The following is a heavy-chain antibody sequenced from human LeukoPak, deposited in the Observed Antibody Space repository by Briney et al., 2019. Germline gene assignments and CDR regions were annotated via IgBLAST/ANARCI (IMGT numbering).Heavy chain of an antibody. J-gene: IGHJ5*02. CDR1: GYTFTGYY. D-gene: IGHD6-19*01. CDR3: ARARYSSGWYRVDP. Sequence: GASVKVSCKASGYTFTGYYMHWVRQAPGQGLEWMGWINPNSGGTNYAQKFQGRVTMTRDTSISTAYMELSRLRSDDTAVYYCARARYSSGWYRVDPWGQGTLVTVSS. CDR2: INPNSGGT. V-gene: IGHV1-2*02.